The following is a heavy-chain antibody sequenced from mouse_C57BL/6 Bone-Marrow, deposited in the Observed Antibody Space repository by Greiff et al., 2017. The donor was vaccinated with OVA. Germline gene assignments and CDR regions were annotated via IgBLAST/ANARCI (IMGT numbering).Heavy chain of an antibody. CDR3: ARYEDEYFDV. Sequence: EVKLVESGGGLVQPGGSLSLSCAASGFTFTDYSMSWVRQPPGTALEWLGFIRNTAHGYTPEYSASVKGRFTISRDNSQIILYLQINALRAEDSATYCCARYEDEYFDVWGTGTTVTVSS. CDR2: IRNTAHGYTP. CDR1: GFTFTDYS. V-gene: IGHV7-3*01. J-gene: IGHJ1*03.